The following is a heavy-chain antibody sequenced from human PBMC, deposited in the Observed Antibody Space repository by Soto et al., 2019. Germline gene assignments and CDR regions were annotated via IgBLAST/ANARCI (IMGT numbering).Heavy chain of an antibody. J-gene: IGHJ4*02. V-gene: IGHV3-11*01. CDR2: ISGNGEII. D-gene: IGHD4-17*01. CDR1: GFTFSDYY. Sequence: GGSLRLSCAASGFTFSDYYIHWIRRAPGKGLEWISYISGNGEIIQYAASAGGRFTISRDNAENSVYLEMDSLRAEDTALYYCARDVDADFRTDFDYWGQGPLVTVSS. CDR3: ARDVDADFRTDFDY.